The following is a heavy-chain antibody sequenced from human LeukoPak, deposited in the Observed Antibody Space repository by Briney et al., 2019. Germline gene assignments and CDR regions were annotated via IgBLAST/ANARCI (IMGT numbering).Heavy chain of an antibody. V-gene: IGHV3-53*01. D-gene: IGHD1-26*01. CDR2: IYSGGGT. Sequence: GGSLRLSCAASGFTVSSNYMSWVRQAPGKGLEWVSVIYSGGGTYYADSVKGRFTISRDNSKNTLYLQMNSLRAEDTAVYYCARATGKSGYFDYWGQGTLVTVSS. CDR3: ARATGKSGYFDY. CDR1: GFTVSSNY. J-gene: IGHJ4*02.